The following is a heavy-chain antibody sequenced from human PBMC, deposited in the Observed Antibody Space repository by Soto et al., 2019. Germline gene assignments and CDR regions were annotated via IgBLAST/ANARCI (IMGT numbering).Heavy chain of an antibody. CDR2: ISSSGSFM. CDR1: GFSFSSDS. CDR3: ARDPPTGTTLDWADS. J-gene: IGHJ4*02. V-gene: IGHV3-21*01. D-gene: IGHD1-7*01. Sequence: GGSLRLSCAASGFSFSSDSMGWVRQAPGKGLEWISSISSSGSFMNYADSVKGRFTISRDNAKNSLYLQMSGLKDEDTAVYYCARDPPTGTTLDWADSWGQGTLVTVSS.